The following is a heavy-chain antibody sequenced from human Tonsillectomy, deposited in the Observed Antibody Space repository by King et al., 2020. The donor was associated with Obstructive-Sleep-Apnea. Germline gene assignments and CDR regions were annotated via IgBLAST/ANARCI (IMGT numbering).Heavy chain of an antibody. V-gene: IGHV5-51*01. CDR3: TTLRXVXXXXXXL. CDR2: IYIGNSDA. J-gene: IGHJ2*01. CDR1: GDSFTSSW. Sequence: QLVQSGAEVKKPGESLKISCKGYGDSFTSSWVGWVRQMPGKGLEWLGIIYIGNSDARYNPSFQGQVTISADKAISSAYVQWSSLKASDTAMYFCTTLRXVXXXXXXLXGRGTLVTVSS.